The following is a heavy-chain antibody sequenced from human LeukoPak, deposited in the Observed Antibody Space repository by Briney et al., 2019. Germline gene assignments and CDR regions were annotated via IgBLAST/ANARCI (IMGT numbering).Heavy chain of an antibody. CDR2: FDPEDGET. CDR3: IRWIQLEGGDY. J-gene: IGHJ4*02. D-gene: IGHD5-18*01. CDR1: GYTLTELS. Sequence: ASVKVSCKVSGYTLTELSMHWVRQAPGKGLEWMGGFDPEDGETIYAQKFQGRVTMTRNTSISTAYMELSSLRSEDTAVYYCIRWIQLEGGDYWGQGTLVTVSS. V-gene: IGHV1-24*01.